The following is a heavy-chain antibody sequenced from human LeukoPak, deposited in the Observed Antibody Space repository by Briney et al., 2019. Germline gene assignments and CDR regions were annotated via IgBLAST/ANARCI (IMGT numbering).Heavy chain of an antibody. D-gene: IGHD5-12*01. J-gene: IGHJ4*02. CDR2: ISSSSSYT. V-gene: IGHV3-11*06. Sequence: PGGSLRLSCAASGFTFSDYYMSWIRQAPGRGLECVSYISSSSSYTNYADSVKGPFTLSRDKAKNSLYLQMNSLRAEDTAVYYCARGGYSGYDFDYWGQGTLVTVSS. CDR3: ARGGYSGYDFDY. CDR1: GFTFSDYY.